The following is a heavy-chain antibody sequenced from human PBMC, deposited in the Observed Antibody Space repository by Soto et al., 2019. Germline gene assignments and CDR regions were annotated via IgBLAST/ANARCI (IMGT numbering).Heavy chain of an antibody. D-gene: IGHD5-18*01. J-gene: IGHJ5*01. CDR3: AKGDDTAGRNWFDS. CDR1: GFTFSSYA. V-gene: IGHV3-23*01. Sequence: EVPLLESGGGLVQPGGSLRVACAASGFTFSSYAMSWVRQAPRKGLERVSALSGGGGCTYYADSVKGRFTISRGTSKTTVYLQMDSLRAEDTAVYFCAKGDDTAGRNWFDSWGQGTLVTVSS. CDR2: LSGGGGCT.